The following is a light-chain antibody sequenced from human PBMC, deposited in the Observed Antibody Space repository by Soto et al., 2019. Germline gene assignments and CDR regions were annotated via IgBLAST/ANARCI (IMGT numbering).Light chain of an antibody. CDR1: GSNIGAGYD. CDR2: GNN. V-gene: IGLV1-40*01. CDR3: QSYDSSLSEV. J-gene: IGLJ1*01. Sequence: QSVLTQPPSVSGAPGQRVTISCTGSGSNIGAGYDVHWYQQFPGTAPKLLIYGNNNRPSGVPDRFSGSKSGTSASLAITGLQAEDEADYYCQSYDSSLSEVFGTGTQLTVL.